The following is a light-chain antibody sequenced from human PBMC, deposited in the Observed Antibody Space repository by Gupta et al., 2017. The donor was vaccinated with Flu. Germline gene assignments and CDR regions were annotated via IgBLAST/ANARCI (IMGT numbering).Light chain of an antibody. CDR2: EVS. CDR1: QSLVYSDGNTY. V-gene: IGKV2-30*01. CDR3: KKGPHPLT. J-gene: IGKJ2*01. Sequence: DVVMPQSPLSLPVTLGQPASISCRSSQSLVYSDGNTYLNWFQQRPGQSPRRLIYEVSNRDSGVPDRYRGSGSGNDFTLNSRRVEDEDVGVYSFKKGPHPLTFGQGTXLEIK.